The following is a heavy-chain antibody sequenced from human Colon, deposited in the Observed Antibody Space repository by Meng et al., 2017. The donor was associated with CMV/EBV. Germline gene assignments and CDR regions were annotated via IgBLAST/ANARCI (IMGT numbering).Heavy chain of an antibody. CDR1: SFTFTDYW. J-gene: IGHJ4*02. CDR3: ARAAPSGSYDF. CDR2: INRDGYTT. V-gene: IGHV3-74*03. Sequence: LSCAASSFTFTDYWMHSVRQAPGKGLVWVSRINRDGYTTEYADSVKGRFTISRDDAKNTFYLQMNSLRAEDTAVYYCARAAPSGSYDFWGQGTRGTVSS. D-gene: IGHD1-26*01.